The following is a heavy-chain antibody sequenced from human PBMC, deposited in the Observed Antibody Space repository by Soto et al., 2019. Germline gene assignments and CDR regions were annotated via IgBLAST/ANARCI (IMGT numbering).Heavy chain of an antibody. Sequence: SETLSLTCSVSGGSISSVGHYWTWIRQQPGKGLERIGYIYYSGSTDYNPSLKSRVTISVDRSKNQFSLNLSSVTAADPAIYYCARESGGYDSSTRYGLDVWGKGTTVTSPQ. V-gene: IGHV4-31*03. CDR2: IYYSGST. D-gene: IGHD5-12*01. CDR1: GGSISSVGHY. CDR3: ARESGGYDSSTRYGLDV. J-gene: IGHJ6*04.